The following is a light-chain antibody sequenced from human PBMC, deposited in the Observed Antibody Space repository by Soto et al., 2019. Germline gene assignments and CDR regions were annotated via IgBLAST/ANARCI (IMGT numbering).Light chain of an antibody. J-gene: IGKJ1*01. CDR1: QSISSY. CDR2: AAS. V-gene: IGKV1-39*01. Sequence: DIQMTQSPSSLSASVGDRVTITCRASQSISSYLNWYQQKPGKAPKLLIYAASSLQSGVPSRFSGSGSGTDCTLTISSLQPEDFATYYCQQRYSSPPTFGQGTKGEIK. CDR3: QQRYSSPPT.